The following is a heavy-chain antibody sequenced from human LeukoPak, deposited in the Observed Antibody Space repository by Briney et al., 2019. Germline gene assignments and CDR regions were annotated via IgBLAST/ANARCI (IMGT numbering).Heavy chain of an antibody. CDR3: AKGSGSPNIFTF. D-gene: IGHD1-1*01. J-gene: IGHJ6*04. V-gene: IGHV3-43*02. CDR2: ISGDGGNK. Sequence: PGGSLTLSCAASEFTFHDHDMHWVRQAPGKGLEWVSLISGDGGNKNYADSVKGRFTISRDNSENFLYLQMSSLRSEDTAFYYGAKGSGSPNIFTFWGKGARAPVPS. CDR1: EFTFHDHD.